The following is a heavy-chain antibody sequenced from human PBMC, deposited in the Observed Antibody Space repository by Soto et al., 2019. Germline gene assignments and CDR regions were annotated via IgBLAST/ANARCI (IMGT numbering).Heavy chain of an antibody. Sequence: GASVKVSCKASGGTFSSYAISWVRQAPGQGLAWMGGIIPIFGTANYAQKFQGRVTITADESTSTAYMELSSLSSEDTAVYYCARDSYSGSWCYYPRLNCFDPWGQGTLVTVSS. CDR2: IIPIFGTA. V-gene: IGHV1-69*13. CDR1: GGTFSSYA. J-gene: IGHJ5*02. CDR3: ARDSYSGSWCYYPRLNCFDP. D-gene: IGHD3-10*01.